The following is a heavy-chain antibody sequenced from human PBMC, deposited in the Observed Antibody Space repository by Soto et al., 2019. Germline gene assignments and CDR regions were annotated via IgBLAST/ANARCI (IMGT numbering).Heavy chain of an antibody. D-gene: IGHD2-15*01. V-gene: IGHV1-69*02. CDR3: ASRRGSGGSARPCDY. CDR1: GGTFSSYT. Sequence: QVQLVQSGAEVKKPGSSVKVSCKASGGTFSSYTISWVRQAPGQGLEWMGRIIPILGIANYAQKFQGRVTLTADKSTSTAYMELSSLRSEDTAVYYCASRRGSGGSARPCDYWCQGTLVTVSS. J-gene: IGHJ4*02. CDR2: IIPILGIA.